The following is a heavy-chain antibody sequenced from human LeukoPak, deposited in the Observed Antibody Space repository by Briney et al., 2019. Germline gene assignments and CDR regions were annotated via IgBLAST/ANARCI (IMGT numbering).Heavy chain of an antibody. D-gene: IGHD1-26*01. Sequence: ASVKVPCKASGYTFTGHYMHWVRQAPGQGLEWMGWINPNNGGTNYAQKFQGRVTMTRDMSISTAYMELSRLRSDDTAVYYCARGYALYSGRYIDFDYWAREPWSPSPQ. V-gene: IGHV1-2*02. CDR2: INPNNGGT. CDR3: ARGYALYSGRYIDFDY. J-gene: IGHJ4*02. CDR1: GYTFTGHY.